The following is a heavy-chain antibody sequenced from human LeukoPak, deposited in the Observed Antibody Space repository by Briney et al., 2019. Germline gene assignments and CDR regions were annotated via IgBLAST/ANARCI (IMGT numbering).Heavy chain of an antibody. CDR2: ISGSGGST. V-gene: IGHV3-23*01. CDR3: ARRASYDGTIFYFDY. Sequence: GGSLRLSCAASGLTFSSYAMSWVRQAPGKGLEWVSTISGSGGSTYYADSVKGRFTIPRDNSKNTLYLQMNSLRAEDTAVYYCARRASYDGTIFYFDYWGLGTLVTVSS. J-gene: IGHJ4*02. CDR1: GLTFSSYA. D-gene: IGHD3-22*01.